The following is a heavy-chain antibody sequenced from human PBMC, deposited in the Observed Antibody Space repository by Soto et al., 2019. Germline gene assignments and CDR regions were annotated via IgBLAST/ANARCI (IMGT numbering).Heavy chain of an antibody. J-gene: IGHJ4*02. V-gene: IGHV3-53*01. CDR3: AAQPGGGGY. CDR2: IYSGGYT. Sequence: EVQLVESGGGLIQPGGSLRLSCAVSGFTVSNNYMSWVRQAPGKGLEGVSVIYSGGYTAYGDSVKGRFTISRDNSKNTIYLQMNCRGAVHAAVVCWAAQPGGGGYWGQGTLVTVSS. D-gene: IGHD3-10*01. CDR1: GFTVSNNY.